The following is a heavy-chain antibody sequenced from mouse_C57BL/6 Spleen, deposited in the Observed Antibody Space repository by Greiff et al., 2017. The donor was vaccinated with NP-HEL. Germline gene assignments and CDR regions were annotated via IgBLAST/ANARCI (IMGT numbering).Heavy chain of an antibody. CDR3: ARMWDGKRYFDY. J-gene: IGHJ2*01. CDR2: ISYDGSN. D-gene: IGHD4-1*01. V-gene: IGHV3-6*01. CDR1: GYSITSGYY. Sequence: EVKLMESGPGLVKPSQSLSLTCSVTGYSITSGYYWNWIRQFPGNKLEWMGYISYDGSNNYNPSLKNRISITRDTSKNQFFLKLNSVTTEDTATYYCARMWDGKRYFDYWGQGTTLTVSS.